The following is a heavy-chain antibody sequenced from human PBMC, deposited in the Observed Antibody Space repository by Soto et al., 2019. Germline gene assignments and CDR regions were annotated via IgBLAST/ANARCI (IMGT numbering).Heavy chain of an antibody. CDR2: INPSGGST. J-gene: IGHJ6*02. CDR3: ARDPLSDYYDSSGYPTHTQLLYYYYGMDV. V-gene: IGHV1-46*01. CDR1: GYTFTSYY. D-gene: IGHD3-22*01. Sequence: ASVKVSCKASGYTFTSYYMHWVRQAPGQGLEWMGIINPSGGSTSYAQKFQGRVTMTRDTSTSTVYMELSSLRSEDTAVYYCARDPLSDYYDSSGYPTHTQLLYYYYGMDVWGQGTTVTVSS.